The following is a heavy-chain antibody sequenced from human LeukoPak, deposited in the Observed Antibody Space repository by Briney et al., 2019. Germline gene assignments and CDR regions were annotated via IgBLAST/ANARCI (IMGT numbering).Heavy chain of an antibody. V-gene: IGHV3-73*01. Sequence: GGSLKLSCSASGLTFSVSAIHWVRQASGRGLEWVGRIKTKADNYATAYAASVKGRFTISRDDSTNTAYLQMNSLKTEDTAVYYCTHPAYYYNVDVWGKGTTVTVSS. CDR1: GLTFSVSA. J-gene: IGHJ6*04. D-gene: IGHD6-25*01. CDR3: THPAYYYNVDV. CDR2: IKTKADNYAT.